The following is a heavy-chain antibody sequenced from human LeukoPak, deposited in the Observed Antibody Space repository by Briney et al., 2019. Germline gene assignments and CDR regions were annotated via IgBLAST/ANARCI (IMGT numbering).Heavy chain of an antibody. CDR1: GFTFSNDW. CDR2: IKEKGTVK. CDR3: AREDSASYMDV. J-gene: IGHJ6*03. Sequence: GGSLRLSCEVSGFTFSNDWMSWVRQAPGKGLDWVANIKEKGTVKYYVDSVKGRFTISRDNAKNSLYLQMSSLRAEDTAVYYCAREDSASYMDVWGKGTTVTVSS. D-gene: IGHD2-21*01. V-gene: IGHV3-7*01.